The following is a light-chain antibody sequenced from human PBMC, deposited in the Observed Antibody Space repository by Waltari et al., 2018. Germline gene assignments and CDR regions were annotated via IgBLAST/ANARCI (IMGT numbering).Light chain of an antibody. J-gene: IGLJ3*02. Sequence: QSALTQPPSASGSPGQSVTISCTGTSRDIGGSNFVSWYQQRPGKAPSFLIYDVNKRPSGVSDRFSGSKSGNTASLTVSGLQPDDEATYYCSAFAGSNNFGVFGGGTKLTVL. CDR3: SAFAGSNNFGV. CDR1: SRDIGGSNF. V-gene: IGLV2-8*01. CDR2: DVN.